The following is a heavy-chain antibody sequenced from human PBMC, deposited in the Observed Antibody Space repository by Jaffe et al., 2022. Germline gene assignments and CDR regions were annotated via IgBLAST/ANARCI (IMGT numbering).Heavy chain of an antibody. Sequence: QVQLQESGPGLVKPSETLSLTCAVSGYSISSGYYWGWIRQPPGKGLEWIGSIYHSGSTYYNPSLKSRVTISVDTSKNQFSLKLSSVTAADTAVYYCARDSLSYCFDYWGQGTLVTVSS. CDR2: IYHSGST. V-gene: IGHV4-38-2*02. J-gene: IGHJ4*02. CDR1: GYSISSGYY. CDR3: ARDSLSYCFDY.